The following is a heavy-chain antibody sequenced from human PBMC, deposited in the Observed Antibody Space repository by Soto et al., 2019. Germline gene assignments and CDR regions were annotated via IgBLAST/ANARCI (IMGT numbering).Heavy chain of an antibody. V-gene: IGHV4-34*01. J-gene: IGHJ6*02. CDR2: INHSGST. D-gene: IGHD2-2*01. Sequence: SETLSLTCAVYGGSFSGYYWSWIRQPPGKGLEWIGEINHSGSTNYNASLKSRVTISVDTSKNQFSLKLSSVTAADTAVYYCARGGYCSSTSCPRGGVDVWGQGTTVTVSS. CDR1: GGSFSGYY. CDR3: ARGGYCSSTSCPRGGVDV.